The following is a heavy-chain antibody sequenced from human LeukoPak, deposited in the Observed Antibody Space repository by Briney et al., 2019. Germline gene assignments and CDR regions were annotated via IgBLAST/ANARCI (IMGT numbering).Heavy chain of an antibody. Sequence: GGSLRLSCAASGFTFSSYSMNWVRQAPGKGLEWVAAISTTSGNIYYADSVKGRFTISRDNAKNSLYLQMNSLRAEDTAVYYCARGYNWNYVIYYYYYMDVWGKGTTVTVSS. CDR2: ISTTSGNI. V-gene: IGHV3-21*01. CDR3: ARGYNWNYVIYYYYYMDV. J-gene: IGHJ6*03. D-gene: IGHD1-7*01. CDR1: GFTFSSYS.